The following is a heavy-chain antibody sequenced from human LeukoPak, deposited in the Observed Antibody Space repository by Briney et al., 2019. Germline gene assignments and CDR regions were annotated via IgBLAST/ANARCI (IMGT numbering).Heavy chain of an antibody. CDR3: ARDLGITMVRGGAFDI. Sequence: PGGSLRLSCSASGFTFSSYSMNWVRQASGKGLEWVSSISSSSSYIYYADSVKGRFTISRDNAKNSLYLQMNSLRAEDTAVYYCARDLGITMVRGGAFDIWGQGTMVTVSS. J-gene: IGHJ3*02. D-gene: IGHD3-10*01. CDR2: ISSSSSYI. CDR1: GFTFSSYS. V-gene: IGHV3-21*01.